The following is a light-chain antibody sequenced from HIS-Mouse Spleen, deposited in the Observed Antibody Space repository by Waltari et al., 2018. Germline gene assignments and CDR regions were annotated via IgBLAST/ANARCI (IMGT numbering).Light chain of an antibody. CDR3: QQYNSWWT. V-gene: IGKV1-5*03. CDR2: KAS. J-gene: IGKJ1*01. Sequence: DIQMTQSTSTLTASVGDRVTITCRASQSISSWLAWYQQKPGKAPKLLIYKASSLESGVPSRFSGNGSGTEFTLTISSLQPDDFATYYCQQYNSWWTFGQGTKVEIK. CDR1: QSISSW.